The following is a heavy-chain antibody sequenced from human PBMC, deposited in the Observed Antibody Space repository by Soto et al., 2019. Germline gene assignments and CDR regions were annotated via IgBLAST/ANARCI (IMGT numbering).Heavy chain of an antibody. V-gene: IGHV1-69*01. CDR1: GGGFNSYA. CDR2: LIPSFGTA. CDR3: ARAGDCSGGSCYSFILDY. Sequence: QVQLVQSGAEVKKPGSSVKVSCKASGGGFNSYAFSWVQQAPGQGLEWMGALIPSFGTANYAQKFQGRVTITADESTTTVYMDLSSLTPDDTAMYFCARAGDCSGGSCYSFILDYWGQGTQVTVSS. J-gene: IGHJ4*02. D-gene: IGHD2-15*01.